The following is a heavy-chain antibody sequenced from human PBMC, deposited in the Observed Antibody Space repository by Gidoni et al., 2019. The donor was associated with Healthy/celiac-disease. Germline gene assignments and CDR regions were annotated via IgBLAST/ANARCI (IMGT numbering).Heavy chain of an antibody. V-gene: IGHV1-69*02. Sequence: QVQLVQSGAAVTKPGASVKVSCKASGGTFSSYTIRWVRHAPGQGLEWMGRIIPILGIANYAQKFQGRVTITADKSTSTAYMELSSLRSEDTAVYYCARGFFTSRDYYYGMDVWGQGTTVTVSS. CDR3: ARGFFTSRDYYYGMDV. CDR2: IIPILGIA. J-gene: IGHJ6*02. CDR1: GGTFSSYT.